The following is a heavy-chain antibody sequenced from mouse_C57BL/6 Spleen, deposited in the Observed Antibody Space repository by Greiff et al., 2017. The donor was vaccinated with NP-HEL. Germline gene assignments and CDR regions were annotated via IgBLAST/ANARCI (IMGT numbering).Heavy chain of an antibody. CDR2: ISSGGDYI. Sequence: EVKVVESGEGLVKPGGSLKLSCAASGFTFSSYAMSWVRQTPEKRLEWVAYISSGGDYIYYAETVKGRFTISIDNARNTLYLQMSRLKTEDTDMYYCTRAHYGRDFDYWGQGTTLTVSS. CDR3: TRAHYGRDFDY. D-gene: IGHD1-1*01. J-gene: IGHJ2*01. V-gene: IGHV5-9-1*02. CDR1: GFTFSSYA.